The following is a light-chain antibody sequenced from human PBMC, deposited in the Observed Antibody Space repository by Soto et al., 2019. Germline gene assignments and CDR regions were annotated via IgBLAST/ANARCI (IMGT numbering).Light chain of an antibody. CDR1: QSVSSN. CDR3: LYYYDGPYT. J-gene: IGKJ2*01. V-gene: IGKV3D-15*03. Sequence: EIVMTQSPATLSVSPGERATLSCRASQSVSSNLAWYQQKPGQAPRLLIYDASNRATGIPARFSGSGSGTEFTLTFTILQSELVAVDFGLYYYDGPYTFGQGTKVDI. CDR2: DAS.